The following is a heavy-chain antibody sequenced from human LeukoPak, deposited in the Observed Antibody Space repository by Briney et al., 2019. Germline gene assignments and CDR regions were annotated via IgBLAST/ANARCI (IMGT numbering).Heavy chain of an antibody. V-gene: IGHV3-73*01. D-gene: IGHD3-22*01. J-gene: IGHJ4*02. CDR1: GFTFSGSA. Sequence: PGGSLRLSCAASGFTFSGSAMHWVRQASGKGLEWVGRIRTKSNNYATTDGASVKGRFTISRDDSKNTAYLQMNSLKTEDTAVYYCANYDNSGNYYVNYWGQGTLVTVSS. CDR2: IRTKSNNYAT. CDR3: ANYDNSGNYYVNY.